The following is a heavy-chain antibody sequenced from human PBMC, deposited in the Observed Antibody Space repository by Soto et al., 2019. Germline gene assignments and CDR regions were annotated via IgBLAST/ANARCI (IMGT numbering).Heavy chain of an antibody. V-gene: IGHV2-5*01. CDR3: ARGLATLPVFAFDI. D-gene: IGHD1-1*01. J-gene: IGHJ3*02. CDR1: EISLSTSGVG. Sequence: QITLKGSGPTLVKPTQTLTLTCTLSEISLSTSGVGLGWIRQTPGKALEWLALVYWNDDKHYSPSLKSRLTITKDTSKNQAILTMTNMDPVDTATYYCARGLATLPVFAFDIWGQGTVVTVSS. CDR2: VYWNDDK.